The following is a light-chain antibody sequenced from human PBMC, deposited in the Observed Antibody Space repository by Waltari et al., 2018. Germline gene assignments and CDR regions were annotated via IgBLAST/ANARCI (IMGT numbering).Light chain of an antibody. V-gene: IGKV3-15*01. Sequence: EIVMTQSPATLSVSPGERANLSCRASQSVTTNLAWYQQKPGQAPRLLIYGASTRAPGIPARFSGSGSGTDFTLTISGTQSGDFAIYYCQQYNNWPPLFTFGPGTRVDFK. CDR1: QSVTTN. CDR2: GAS. CDR3: QQYNNWPPLFT. J-gene: IGKJ3*01.